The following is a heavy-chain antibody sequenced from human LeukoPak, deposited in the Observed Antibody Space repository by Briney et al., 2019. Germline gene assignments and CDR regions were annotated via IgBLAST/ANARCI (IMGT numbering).Heavy chain of an antibody. J-gene: IGHJ5*02. CDR1: GFTFSSYG. CDR2: ISYDGSNK. Sequence: GRSLRLSCAASGFTFSSYGMHWVRQAPGKGLEWGAVISYDGSNKYYADSVKGRFTISRDNSKNTLYLQMNSLRAEDTAVYYCAKELRGYSYGLRNNWFDPWGQGTLVTVSS. CDR3: AKELRGYSYGLRNNWFDP. D-gene: IGHD5-18*01. V-gene: IGHV3-30*18.